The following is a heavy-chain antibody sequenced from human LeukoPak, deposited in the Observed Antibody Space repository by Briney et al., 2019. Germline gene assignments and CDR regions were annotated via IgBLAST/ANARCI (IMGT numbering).Heavy chain of an antibody. CDR1: GYSFTNHW. J-gene: IGHJ4*02. CDR2: IYPGDSDT. V-gene: IGHV5-51*01. CDR3: ARLPQWGGTYHFDY. Sequence: GESLKISCKGSGYSFTNHWIGWVRQMPGKGLEWMGIIYPGDSDTRYSPSFQGQVTISADKSISTAYLQWSSLKASDTAMYYCARLPQWGGTYHFDYWGRGTLLTVSS. D-gene: IGHD1-26*01.